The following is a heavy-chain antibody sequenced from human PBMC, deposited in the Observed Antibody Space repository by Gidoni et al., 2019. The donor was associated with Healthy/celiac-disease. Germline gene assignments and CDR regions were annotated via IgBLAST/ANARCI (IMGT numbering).Heavy chain of an antibody. V-gene: IGHV4-39*01. CDR1: GGSISSSSYY. CDR3: ASLHFPGIAVAGTDSDGMDV. Sequence: QLQLQESGPGLVKPSETLSLTCTVSGGSISSSSYYWGWIRQPPGTGLEWIVSIYYSGSTYYNPSLKSRVTISVDTSKNQFSLKLSFVTAADTAVYYCASLHFPGIAVAGTDSDGMDVWVQGTTVTVSS. D-gene: IGHD6-19*01. CDR2: IYYSGST. J-gene: IGHJ6*02.